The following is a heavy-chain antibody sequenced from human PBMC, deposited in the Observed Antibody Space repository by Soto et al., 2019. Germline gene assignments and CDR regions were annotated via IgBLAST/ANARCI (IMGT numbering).Heavy chain of an antibody. CDR1: GFLFTDYY. V-gene: IGHV3-11*06. CDR3: ARDLRFSSTTYFDF. J-gene: IGHJ4*02. D-gene: IGHD1-26*01. Sequence: GGSLRLSCTASGFLFTDYYMSWIRQPPGKGLEWLAYIDGSSDYTNSADSVKGRFTISRDNAKNSVFLQMNNFPADATPVYYCARDLRFSSTTYFDFWGRGTLVTVSS. CDR2: IDGSSDYT.